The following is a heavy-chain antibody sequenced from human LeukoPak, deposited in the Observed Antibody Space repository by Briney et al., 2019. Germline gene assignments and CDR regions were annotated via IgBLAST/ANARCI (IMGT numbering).Heavy chain of an antibody. Sequence: ASVKVSCKASGYTFTGYYMHWVRQAPGQGLEWMGWLNPNSGGTNYAQKFQGRVTMTRDTSISTAYMELSRLRSDDTAVYYCAREDIVVVPAADFDPWGQGTLVTVSS. CDR1: GYTFTGYY. D-gene: IGHD2-2*01. J-gene: IGHJ5*02. V-gene: IGHV1-2*02. CDR3: AREDIVVVPAADFDP. CDR2: LNPNSGGT.